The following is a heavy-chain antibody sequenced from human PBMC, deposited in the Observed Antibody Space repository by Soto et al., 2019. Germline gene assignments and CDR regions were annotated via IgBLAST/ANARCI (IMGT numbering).Heavy chain of an antibody. CDR2: ISGYRGNT. Sequence: ASVKVSCKASGYSFITYGISWVRQAPGQGLEWMGWISGYRGNTNYAQNLQGRVTMTRDTSTSTAYLQWSSLKASDTAMYYCARIPAAGTNDWFDPWGQGTQVTVSS. J-gene: IGHJ5*02. D-gene: IGHD6-13*01. CDR3: ARIPAAGTNDWFDP. CDR1: GYSFITYG. V-gene: IGHV1-18*01.